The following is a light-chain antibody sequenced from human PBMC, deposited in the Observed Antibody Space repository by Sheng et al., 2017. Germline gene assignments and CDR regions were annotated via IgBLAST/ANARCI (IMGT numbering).Light chain of an antibody. Sequence: TQSPATLSVTPGERATLSCRASQSVSSDLAWYQQKPGQAPRLLIYDASKRATAIPARFSGSGSGTDFTLTISSLEPEDFAVYYCQQRSNWPLLTFGGGTKVEIK. V-gene: IGKV3-11*01. J-gene: IGKJ4*01. CDR2: DAS. CDR1: QSVSSD. CDR3: QQRSNWPLLT.